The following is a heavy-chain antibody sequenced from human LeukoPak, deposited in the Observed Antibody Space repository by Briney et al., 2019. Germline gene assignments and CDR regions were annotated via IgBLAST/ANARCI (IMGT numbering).Heavy chain of an antibody. D-gene: IGHD5-24*01. CDR1: SDSITNTTYY. CDR3: ARVGNRDGYNSAYFDY. Sequence: SETRSLTGIVSSDSITNTTYYWSWIRQPPWKGLEGIGYIYYSGSTNYNPSLKSRVTISVDTSKNQFSLKLSSVTAADTAVYYCARVGNRDGYNSAYFDYWGQGTLVTVSS. J-gene: IGHJ4*02. CDR2: IYYSGST. V-gene: IGHV4-61*01.